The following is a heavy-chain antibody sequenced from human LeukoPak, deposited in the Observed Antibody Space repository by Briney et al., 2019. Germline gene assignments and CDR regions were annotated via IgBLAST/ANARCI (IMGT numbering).Heavy chain of an antibody. Sequence: HAGGSLRLSCAASGFTSSNALMCWVRQAPGKGLAWVSGLNEDGGYTYYADSVKGRFTISRDNSENTLYLQMSSLRAEDTAIYYCVRDFSCSGGSCPLFDSWGQGTLVSVSS. V-gene: IGHV3-23*01. CDR2: LNEDGGYT. D-gene: IGHD2-15*01. CDR3: VRDFSCSGGSCPLFDS. J-gene: IGHJ4*02. CDR1: GFTSSNAL.